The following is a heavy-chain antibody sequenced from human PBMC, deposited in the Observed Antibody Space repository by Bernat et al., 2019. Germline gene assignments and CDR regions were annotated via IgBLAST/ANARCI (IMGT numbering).Heavy chain of an antibody. J-gene: IGHJ4*02. CDR1: GFTFSSYW. CDR2: INSDGSST. CDR3: ARDGGYCSGGSCYVDDYGGFDY. D-gene: IGHD2-15*01. Sequence: EVQLVESGGGLVKPGGSLRLSCAASGFTFSSYWMHWVRQAPGKGLVWVSRINSDGSSTSYADSVKGRFTISRDNAKNTLYLQMNSLRAEDTAVYYCARDGGYCSGGSCYVDDYGGFDYWGQGTLVTVSS. V-gene: IGHV3-74*01.